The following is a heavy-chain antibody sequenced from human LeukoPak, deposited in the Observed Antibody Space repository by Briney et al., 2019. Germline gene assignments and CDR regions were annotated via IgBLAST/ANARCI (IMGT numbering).Heavy chain of an antibody. Sequence: PSETLSLTCAVYGGSSSGYYWSWIRQPPGKGLEWIGEINHSGSTNYNPSLKSRVTISVDTSKNQFSLKLSSVTAADTAVYYCARGGYYDSSGYLHDAFDIWSQGTMVTVSS. V-gene: IGHV4-34*01. CDR3: ARGGYYDSSGYLHDAFDI. J-gene: IGHJ3*02. D-gene: IGHD3-22*01. CDR2: INHSGST. CDR1: GGSSSGYY.